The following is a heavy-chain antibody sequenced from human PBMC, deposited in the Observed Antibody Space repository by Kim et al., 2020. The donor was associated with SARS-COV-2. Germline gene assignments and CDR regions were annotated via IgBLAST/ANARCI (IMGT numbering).Heavy chain of an antibody. CDR3: ARHCSSTSCYAGRGWFDP. J-gene: IGHJ5*02. CDR2: IYHSGST. Sequence: SETLSLTCAVSGGSISSSNWWSWVRQPPGKGLEWIGEIYHSGSTNYNPSLKSRVTISVDKSKNQFSLKLSSVTAADTAVYYCARHCSSTSCYAGRGWFDPWGQGTLVTVSS. D-gene: IGHD2-2*01. CDR1: GGSISSSNW. V-gene: IGHV4-4*02.